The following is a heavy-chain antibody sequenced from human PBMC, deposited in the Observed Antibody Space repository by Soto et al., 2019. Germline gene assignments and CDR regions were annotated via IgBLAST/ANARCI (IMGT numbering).Heavy chain of an antibody. CDR2: ISSSSSTI. CDR1: GFTFNSYS. D-gene: IGHD3-10*01. Sequence: EVQLVESGGGLVQPGGSLRLSCAASGFTFNSYSMNWVLQAPGKGLEWVSYISSSSSTIYYAASVKGRFTISKDNAKNSLYLQMNSLRDEDTAVYYCARAGYSGSGILLWGQGTLVTVSS. J-gene: IGHJ4*02. V-gene: IGHV3-48*02. CDR3: ARAGYSGSGILL.